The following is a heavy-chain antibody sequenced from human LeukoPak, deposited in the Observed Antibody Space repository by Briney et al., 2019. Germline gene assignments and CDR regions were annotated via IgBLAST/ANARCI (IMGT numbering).Heavy chain of an antibody. CDR2: IKQDGSEK. Sequence: GGSLRLSCAASGFTFSSYWMSWVRQAPGKGLECVANIKQDGSEKYYVDSVRGRFTLSRDDAKNSLYLQMNSLRVEDTAVYYCATSAARAIESWGQGTLVTVSS. D-gene: IGHD6-25*01. CDR3: ATSAARAIES. CDR1: GFTFSSYW. V-gene: IGHV3-7*01. J-gene: IGHJ4*02.